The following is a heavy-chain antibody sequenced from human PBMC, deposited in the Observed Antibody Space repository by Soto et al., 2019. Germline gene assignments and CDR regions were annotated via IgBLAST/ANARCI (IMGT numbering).Heavy chain of an antibody. J-gene: IGHJ6*02. CDR1: GGTFSSYA. Sequence: EASVKVSCKASGGTFSSYAISWVRQAPGQGLEWMGGIIPIFGTANYAQKFQGRVTITADKSTSTAYMELSSLRSEDTAVYYCARYALRITIFGVVTRYYYYGMDVWGQGTTVTVSS. CDR2: IIPIFGTA. CDR3: ARYALRITIFGVVTRYYYYGMDV. V-gene: IGHV1-69*06. D-gene: IGHD3-3*01.